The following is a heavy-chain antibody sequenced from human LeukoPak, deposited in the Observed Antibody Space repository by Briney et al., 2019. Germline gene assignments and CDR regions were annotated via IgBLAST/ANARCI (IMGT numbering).Heavy chain of an antibody. D-gene: IGHD6-13*01. J-gene: IGHJ3*01. CDR2: IWFDGNKK. V-gene: IGHV3-33*08. Sequence: PGGSLRLSCVASGFGFSGYGMHWVRQAPGKGLEWVAVIWFDGNKKFYGDSVKGRFTISRDNSQNTLYLQMSRLGPEDTAVYYCARAPIDSNSWYQAFDLWGQGTMVTVSS. CDR3: ARAPIDSNSWYQAFDL. CDR1: GFGFSGYG.